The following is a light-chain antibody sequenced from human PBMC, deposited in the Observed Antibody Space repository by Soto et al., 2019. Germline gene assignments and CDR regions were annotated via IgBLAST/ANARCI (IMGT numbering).Light chain of an antibody. V-gene: IGKV4-1*01. CDR1: QSVLYNFNNKKY. CDR2: WAS. J-gene: IGKJ5*01. Sequence: DIVMTQSPDSLAVSLGERATINCKSSQSVLYNFNNKKYLAWYQQKPGQPPKLLIYWASTRESGVPDRFSGSGSGTDFTLTIGSLQAEDVAVYYCKQYYSIPITFGQATRLEIK. CDR3: KQYYSIPIT.